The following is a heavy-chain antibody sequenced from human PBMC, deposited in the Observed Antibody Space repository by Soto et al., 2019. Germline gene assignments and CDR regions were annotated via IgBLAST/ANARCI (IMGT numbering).Heavy chain of an antibody. CDR1: GFTSDDYA. D-gene: IGHD3-16*01. J-gene: IGHJ4*02. CDR2: IYWNSNRI. V-gene: IGHV3-9*02. Sequence: EVKLVESGGGLVQPGRSLGLSCVASGFTSDDYAMHWVRQAPGKGLEWVAGIYWNSNRIDYGDSVKGRFTISRDNAEKSLYLQMNSLRPEDTAMYFCLKDVMPGGADCWGQGTLVTVSS. CDR3: LKDVMPGGADC.